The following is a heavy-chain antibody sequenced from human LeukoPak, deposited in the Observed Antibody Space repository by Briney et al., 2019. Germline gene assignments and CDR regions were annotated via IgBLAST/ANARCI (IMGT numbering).Heavy chain of an antibody. V-gene: IGHV4-38-2*01. D-gene: IGHD3-3*01. Sequence: SETLSLTCAVSGYSISSGYYWGWIRQPPGKGLEWIGSIYHSGSTYYNPSLKSRVTIPVDTSKNQFSLKLSSVTAADTAVYYCARSGLRFLEWLLFIDYWGQGTLVTVSS. J-gene: IGHJ4*02. CDR1: GYSISSGYY. CDR2: IYHSGST. CDR3: ARSGLRFLEWLLFIDY.